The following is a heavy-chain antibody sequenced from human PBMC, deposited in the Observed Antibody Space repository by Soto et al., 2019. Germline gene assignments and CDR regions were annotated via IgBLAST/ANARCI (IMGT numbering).Heavy chain of an antibody. CDR2: IYHTGRT. V-gene: IGHV4-31*03. Sequence: QVQLQEMGPGLVNPSQTLTITCTVSGGSVNSAYWSWIRQVPGKGLEWMGNIYHTGRTFYNPSIKCRVAISIDTSKPLFSLRMRSVTAADTAVYYCARTHAYNSSFFDSWGQGTVVTVSS. CDR3: ARTHAYNSSFFDS. D-gene: IGHD6-6*01. CDR1: GGSVNSAY. J-gene: IGHJ4*02.